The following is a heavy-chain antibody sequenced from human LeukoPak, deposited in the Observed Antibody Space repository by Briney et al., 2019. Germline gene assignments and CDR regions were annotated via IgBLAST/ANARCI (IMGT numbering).Heavy chain of an antibody. J-gene: IGHJ5*02. CDR3: ARVNLGPMVRTGWYNWFDP. D-gene: IGHD3-10*01. CDR1: GYTFTGYY. CDR2: INPNSGGT. V-gene: IGHV1-2*02. Sequence: ASVKVSCKASGYTFTGYYMHWVRQAPGQGLEWMGWINPNSGGTNYAQKFQGGVTMTRDTSISTAYMELSRLRSDDAAVYYCARVNLGPMVRTGWYNWFDPWGQGTLVTVSS.